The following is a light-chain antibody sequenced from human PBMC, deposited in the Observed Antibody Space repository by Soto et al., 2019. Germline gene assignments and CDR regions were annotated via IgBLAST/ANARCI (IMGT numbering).Light chain of an antibody. J-gene: IGKJ4*01. Sequence: EIVMTQSPATLSVSPGERPTLSCRASQSASSNLAWYQQKPGQAPRLLIYGASTRATGVPARFSCSGSRTAFTLTFPSLHSEDFAFYYCQQYYKWPLTFGGGTKVEIK. V-gene: IGKV3-15*01. CDR1: QSASSN. CDR2: GAS. CDR3: QQYYKWPLT.